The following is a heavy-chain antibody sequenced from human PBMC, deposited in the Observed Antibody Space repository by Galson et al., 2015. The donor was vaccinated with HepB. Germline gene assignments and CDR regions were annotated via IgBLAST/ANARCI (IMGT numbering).Heavy chain of an antibody. CDR2: ISSSSSYI. D-gene: IGHD2-2*01. Sequence: LRLSCAASGFTFSSYSMNWVRQAPGKGLEWVSSISSSSSYIYYADSVKGRFTISRDNAKNSLYLQMNSLRAEDTAVYYCARDGPRYCSSTSCFYYYGMDVWGQGTTVTVSS. V-gene: IGHV3-21*01. CDR3: ARDGPRYCSSTSCFYYYGMDV. CDR1: GFTFSSYS. J-gene: IGHJ6*02.